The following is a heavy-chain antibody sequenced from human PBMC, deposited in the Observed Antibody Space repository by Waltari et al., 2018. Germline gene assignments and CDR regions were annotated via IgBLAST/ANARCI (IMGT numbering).Heavy chain of an antibody. CDR2: IYTGGST. CDR1: GGSISSGRYY. CDR3: ARGLLWFGELKNFDY. Sequence: QVQLQESGPGLVKPSQTLSLTCTVFGGSISSGRYYWSWIRQPAGKGLEWIGHIYTGGSTNSNPSLKRRVAISIDTSKNQFSLKLSSVTAADTAVYYCARGLLWFGELKNFDYWGQGTLVTVSS. V-gene: IGHV4-61*02. D-gene: IGHD3-10*01. J-gene: IGHJ4*02.